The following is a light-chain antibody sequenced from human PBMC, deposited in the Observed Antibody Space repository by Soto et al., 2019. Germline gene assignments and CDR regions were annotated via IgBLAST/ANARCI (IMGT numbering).Light chain of an antibody. V-gene: IGLV2-8*01. CDR2: EVS. J-gene: IGLJ1*01. CDR3: SSYAGSNNFPYV. CDR1: SSDVGGYNF. Sequence: QPVLTQPPSASGSLGHSVTISCTGTSSDVGGYNFVSWYQQHPGKAPKLMIYEVSKRPSGVPDHFSGSKSGNTASLTISGLQPEDEADYYCSSYAGSNNFPYVFGTGTKLTVL.